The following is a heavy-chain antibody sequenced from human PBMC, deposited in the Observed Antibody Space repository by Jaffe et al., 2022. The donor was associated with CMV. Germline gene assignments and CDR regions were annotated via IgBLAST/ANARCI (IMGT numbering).Heavy chain of an antibody. D-gene: IGHD5-12*01. Sequence: QVQLVESGGGLVKPGGSLRLSCAASGFTFSESYMSWIRQAPGKGLEWVSYISRTGTTIYYADSVKGRFTISRDNTKSSLYLQVDSLRIEDTAVYYCARAGDGYNSFDYWGQGSLLTVSS. CDR3: ARAGDGYNSFDY. V-gene: IGHV3-11*01. CDR2: ISRTGTTI. CDR1: GFTFSESY. J-gene: IGHJ4*02.